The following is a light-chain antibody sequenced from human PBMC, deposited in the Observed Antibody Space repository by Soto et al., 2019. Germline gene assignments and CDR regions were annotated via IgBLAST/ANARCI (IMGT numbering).Light chain of an antibody. CDR1: NFGDKS. J-gene: IGLJ2*01. V-gene: IGLV3-21*02. Sequence: CGGDNFGDKSVHWYQQKPGQAPVMVVYDDYDRPSGIPERFSGSKSGNTATLTISGVEAGDEADYFCQVWDNSADRVAVFGGGTKVTVL. CDR2: DDY. CDR3: QVWDNSADRVAV.